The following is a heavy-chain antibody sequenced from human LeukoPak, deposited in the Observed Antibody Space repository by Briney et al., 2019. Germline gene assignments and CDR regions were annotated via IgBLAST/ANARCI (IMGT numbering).Heavy chain of an antibody. CDR1: GFTFSSYA. Sequence: PGRSLRLSCAASGFTFSSYAMHWVRQAPGKGLEWVAVISYDGSNKYYADSVKGRFTISRDNSENTLYLQMNSLRAEDTAVYYCARDPEYSSSGDYWGQGTLVTVSS. CDR2: ISYDGSNK. D-gene: IGHD6-6*01. CDR3: ARDPEYSSSGDY. V-gene: IGHV3-30-3*01. J-gene: IGHJ4*02.